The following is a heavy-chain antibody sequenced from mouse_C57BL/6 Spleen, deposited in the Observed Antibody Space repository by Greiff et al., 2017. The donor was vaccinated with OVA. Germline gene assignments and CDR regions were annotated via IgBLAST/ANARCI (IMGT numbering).Heavy chain of an antibody. CDR3: ARGSNYYFDY. V-gene: IGHV5-16*01. CDR1: GFTFSDYY. Sequence: EVKLMESEGGLVQPGSSMKLSCTASGFTFSDYYMAWVRQVPEKGLEWVANINYDGSSTYYLDSLKSRFIISRDNAKNILYLQMSSLKSEDTATYYCARGSNYYFDYWGQGTTLTVSS. J-gene: IGHJ2*01. CDR2: INYDGSST.